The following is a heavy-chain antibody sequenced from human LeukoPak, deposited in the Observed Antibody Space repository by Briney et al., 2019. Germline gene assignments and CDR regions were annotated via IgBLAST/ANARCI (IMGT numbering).Heavy chain of an antibody. CDR1: GFIVSSNY. D-gene: IGHD4-17*01. CDR2: ISGGGIT. Sequence: PGGSLRLSCAASGFIVSSNYMSWVRQAPGKGLEWVSVISGGGITYYTDSVKGRFTISRDNSKNTLYLQMNSLRAEDTAVYYCAKVSKLRIYGDHANYWGQGTPVTVSS. V-gene: IGHV3-53*05. J-gene: IGHJ4*02. CDR3: AKVSKLRIYGDHANY.